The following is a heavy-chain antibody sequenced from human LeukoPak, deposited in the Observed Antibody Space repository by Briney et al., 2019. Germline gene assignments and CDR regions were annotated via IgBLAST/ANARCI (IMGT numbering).Heavy chain of an antibody. CDR2: ISSSSSYI. J-gene: IGHJ3*02. CDR1: GFTFSSYV. D-gene: IGHD5-12*01. CDR3: ARRARYSGYDSAFDI. V-gene: IGHV3-21*01. Sequence: GGSLRLSCAASGFTFSSYVMHWVRQAPGKGLEWVSSISSSSSYIYYADSVKGRFTISRDNAKNSLYLQMNSLRAEDTAVYYCARRARYSGYDSAFDIWGQGTMVTVSS.